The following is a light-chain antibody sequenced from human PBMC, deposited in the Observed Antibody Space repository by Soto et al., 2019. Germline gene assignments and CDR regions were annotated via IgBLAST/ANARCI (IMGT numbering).Light chain of an antibody. CDR3: QQYNSYLWT. CDR1: QSISSW. J-gene: IGKJ1*01. CDR2: DAS. V-gene: IGKV1-5*01. Sequence: IQMTQARSTLSASVGDRVTITCRASQSISSWLAWYQQKPGKAPKLLIYDASSLESGVPSRFSGSGSGTEFTLTIFCLQPDDFATYYCQQYNSYLWTFGQGTKVEIK.